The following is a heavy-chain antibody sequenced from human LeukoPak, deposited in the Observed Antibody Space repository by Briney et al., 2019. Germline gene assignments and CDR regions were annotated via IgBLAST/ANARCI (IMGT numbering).Heavy chain of an antibody. D-gene: IGHD1-1*01. CDR2: IKSKTDGGTT. CDR3: TTDGPPSPTGTDY. J-gene: IGHJ4*02. CDR1: GFTFSNAW. V-gene: IGHV3-15*01. Sequence: GGSLRLSCAASGFTFSNAWMSWVRQAPGKGLEWVGRIKSKTDGGTTDYAAPVKGRFTISRDDSKNTLYLQMNSLKTEDTAVYYCTTDGPPSPTGTDYWGQGTLVTVSS.